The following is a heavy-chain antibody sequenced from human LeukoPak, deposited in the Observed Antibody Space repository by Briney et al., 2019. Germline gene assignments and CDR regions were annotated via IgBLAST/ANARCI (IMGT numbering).Heavy chain of an antibody. CDR1: GYTVTSYY. CDR2: INPSGGST. V-gene: IGHV1-46*01. D-gene: IGHD2-2*02. CDR3: ARGDYMYCTSTSCYIKGFDP. J-gene: IGHJ5*02. Sequence: ASVKVSCKASGYTVTSYYMRFVRQTPGQGLGWMGIINPSGGSTSYAQTFQGRVTMTRDMSTSTVYMELSSLRSEDTAVYYCARGDYMYCTSTSCYIKGFDPWGQGTLVTVSS.